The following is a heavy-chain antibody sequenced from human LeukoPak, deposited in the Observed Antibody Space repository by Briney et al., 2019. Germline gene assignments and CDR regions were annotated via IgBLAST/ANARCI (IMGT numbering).Heavy chain of an antibody. D-gene: IGHD6-13*01. CDR1: GDCISNFY. J-gene: IGHJ4*02. CDR2: ISHSGST. V-gene: IGHV4-59*01. CDR3: ARVSAAAADV. Sequence: SETLSLTCIVSGDCISNFYWSWVRQPPGKGLELIGYISHSGSTNFNPSLESRATILIDPSKTQFSLRLTSVTAADTAIYYCARVSAAAADVWGQGTLVTVSS.